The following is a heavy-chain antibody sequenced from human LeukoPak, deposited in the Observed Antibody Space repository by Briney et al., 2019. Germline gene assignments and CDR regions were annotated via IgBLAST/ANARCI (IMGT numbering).Heavy chain of an antibody. Sequence: PGGSLRLSCAASGFTFSSYAMSWVRQAPGKGLEWVAVISYDGSNKYYADSVKGRFTISRDNSKNTLYLQMNSLRAEDTAVYYCARARWYFDYWGQGTLVTVSS. J-gene: IGHJ4*02. CDR1: GFTFSSYA. V-gene: IGHV3-30-3*01. D-gene: IGHD4-23*01. CDR3: ARARWYFDY. CDR2: ISYDGSNK.